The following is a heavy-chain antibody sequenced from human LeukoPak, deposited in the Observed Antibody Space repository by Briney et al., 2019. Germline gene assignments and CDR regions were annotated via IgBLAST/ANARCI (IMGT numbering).Heavy chain of an antibody. Sequence: GGSLRLSCAASGFTFSSNVMIWVRQAPGKWLEWVSSIPASGGSTYYADSVKGRFTISRDNSKNSLYLQMNSLRAEDTAVYYCAKESSGGWYFDYWGQGTLVTVSS. CDR1: GFTFSSNV. CDR2: IPASGGST. CDR3: AKESSGGWYFDY. J-gene: IGHJ4*02. D-gene: IGHD6-19*01. V-gene: IGHV3-23*01.